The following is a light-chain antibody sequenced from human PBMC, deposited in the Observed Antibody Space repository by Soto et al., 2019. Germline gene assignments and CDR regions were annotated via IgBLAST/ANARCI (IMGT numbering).Light chain of an antibody. CDR2: DSS. V-gene: IGKV3-11*01. CDR1: QSVSTS. J-gene: IGKJ4*01. Sequence: ESVLTQSPATLSLSPGESGTLSCRASQSVSTSLAWFQHKPGQHPMLLIYDSSNSSTGIPARFSGSVSGTDFTLTISSLEPEDFAVYYCQQRTNGLTFGGGTKVEIK. CDR3: QQRTNGLT.